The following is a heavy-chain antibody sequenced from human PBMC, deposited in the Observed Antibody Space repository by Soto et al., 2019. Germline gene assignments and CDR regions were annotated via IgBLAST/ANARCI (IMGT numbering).Heavy chain of an antibody. CDR1: GGSISSGDYY. Sequence: PSETLSLTCTVSGGSISSGDYYWSWIRQPPGKGLEWIGYIYYSWSTYYNPSLKSRVTISVDTSKNQFSLKLSSVTAADTAVYYCARDSTYGSGSYRLWNYYYGMDVWGQGTTVTVSS. D-gene: IGHD3-10*01. V-gene: IGHV4-30-4*02. CDR3: ARDSTYGSGSYRLWNYYYGMDV. CDR2: IYYSWST. J-gene: IGHJ6*02.